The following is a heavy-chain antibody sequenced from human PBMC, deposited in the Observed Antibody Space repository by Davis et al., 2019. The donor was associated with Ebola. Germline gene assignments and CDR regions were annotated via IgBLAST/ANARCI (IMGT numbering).Heavy chain of an antibody. CDR3: AKSTMIVGDWDFDY. CDR1: GGSINSNY. CDR2: ITGSGGSR. J-gene: IGHJ4*02. D-gene: IGHD3-22*01. Sequence: ETLSLTCTVSGGSINSNYWSWVRQAPGKGLEWVSSITGSGGSRYHADSVKGRFTISRDNSENTLHLQMNSLRADDTAVYYCAKSTMIVGDWDFDYWGQGTLVTVSS. V-gene: IGHV3-23*01.